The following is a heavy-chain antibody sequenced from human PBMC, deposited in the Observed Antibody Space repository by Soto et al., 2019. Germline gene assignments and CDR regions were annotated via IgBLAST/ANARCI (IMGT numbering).Heavy chain of an antibody. CDR3: ARGVNWFDP. CDR1: GGSFSGYI. J-gene: IGHJ5*02. V-gene: IGHV4-34*01. Sequence: SETLSLTCDVYGGSFSGYIWTWIRQTPGKGLQWIGQIYHSGSTNYNPSLKSRVTISVDKSKNQFSLKLSSVTAADTAVYYCARGVNWFDPWGQGTLVTVSS. CDR2: IYHSGST.